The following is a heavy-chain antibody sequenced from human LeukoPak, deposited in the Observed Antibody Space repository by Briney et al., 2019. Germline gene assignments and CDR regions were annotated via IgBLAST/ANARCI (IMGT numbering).Heavy chain of an antibody. CDR2: INPNGGST. CDR1: GYPFTSYY. J-gene: IGHJ5*02. D-gene: IGHD6-13*01. Sequence: ASVKVSCKASGYPFTSYYMNWVRQAAGQGLEWMGIINPNGGSTTYAQRFQGRVSMTRDTSTSTVYMELTSLRSDDTAVYYCARDPISSNWPRGHWFDPWGQGTLVTVSS. CDR3: ARDPISSNWPRGHWFDP. V-gene: IGHV1-46*01.